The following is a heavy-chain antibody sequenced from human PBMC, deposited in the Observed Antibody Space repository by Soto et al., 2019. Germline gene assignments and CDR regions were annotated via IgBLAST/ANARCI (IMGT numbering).Heavy chain of an antibody. CDR3: AKDSRYSSGGTCYSSGWSDY. D-gene: IGHD2-15*01. CDR1: GFTFSSYG. J-gene: IGHJ4*02. V-gene: IGHV3-30*18. CDR2: ISYDGSNK. Sequence: GGPLRLSCAASGFTFSSYGMHWVRQAPGKGLEWVAVISYDGSNKYYADSVKGRFTISRDNSKNTLYLQMNSLRAEDTAVYYCAKDSRYSSGGTCYSSGWSDYWGQGTLVTVSS.